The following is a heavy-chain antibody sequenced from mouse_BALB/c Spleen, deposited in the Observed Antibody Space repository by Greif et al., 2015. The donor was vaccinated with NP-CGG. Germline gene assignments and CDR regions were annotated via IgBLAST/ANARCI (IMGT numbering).Heavy chain of an antibody. V-gene: IGHV1S81*02. CDR1: GYTFTSYW. CDR3: AIYDGYYYYAMDY. D-gene: IGHD2-3*01. Sequence: LVESGAELVKPGASVKLSCKASGYTFTSYWMHWVKQRPGQGLEWIGEINPSNGRTNYNEKFTSKATLTVDKSSSTAYMQLSSLTSEDSAVYYCAIYDGYYYYAMDYWGQGTSVTVSS. CDR2: INPSNGRT. J-gene: IGHJ4*01.